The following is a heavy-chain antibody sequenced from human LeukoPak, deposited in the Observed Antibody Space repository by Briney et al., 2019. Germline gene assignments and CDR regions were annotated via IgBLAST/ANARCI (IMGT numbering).Heavy chain of an antibody. CDR2: INHSGST. J-gene: IGHJ4*02. Sequence: SETLSLTCAVYGGSFSGYYWSWIRQPPGKGLEWIGEINHSGSTNYNSSLKSRVTISVDTSKNQFSLKLTSVTAADTAVFYCARGRGSYYPDWGQGTLVTVSS. D-gene: IGHD1-26*01. CDR3: ARGRGSYYPD. CDR1: GGSFSGYY. V-gene: IGHV4-34*01.